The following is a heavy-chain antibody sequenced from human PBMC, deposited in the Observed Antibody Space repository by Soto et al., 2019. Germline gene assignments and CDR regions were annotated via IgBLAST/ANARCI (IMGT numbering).Heavy chain of an antibody. D-gene: IGHD6-19*01. CDR1: GFTFNNYA. CDR2: ISGSGSNT. CDR3: VAQNNGWYEY. Sequence: QLLESGGGLVQPGGSLRLSCAASGFTFNNYAMTWVRQAPGKGLEWVSSISGSGSNTFYTDSVEGRCTISRDNSKNTVDLLMNNLRAEDTAVYYCVAQNNGWYEYWGQGTLVTVSS. J-gene: IGHJ4*02. V-gene: IGHV3-23*01.